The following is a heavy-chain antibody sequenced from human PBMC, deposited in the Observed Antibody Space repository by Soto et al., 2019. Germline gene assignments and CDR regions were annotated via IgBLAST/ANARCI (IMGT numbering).Heavy chain of an antibody. V-gene: IGHV3-30*03. Sequence: GGSLRLSCAASGFTFSSYGMHWVRQAPGKGLEWVAVISYDGSNKYYADSVKGRFTISRDNSKNTLYLQMNSLRAEDTAVYYCAANTHCSGGSCYPSYYYYMDVWGKGTTVTVSS. CDR2: ISYDGSNK. CDR3: AANTHCSGGSCYPSYYYYMDV. J-gene: IGHJ6*03. CDR1: GFTFSSYG. D-gene: IGHD2-15*01.